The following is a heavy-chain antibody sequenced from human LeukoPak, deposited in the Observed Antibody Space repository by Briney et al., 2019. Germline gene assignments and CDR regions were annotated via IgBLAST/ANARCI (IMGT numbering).Heavy chain of an antibody. CDR1: GYTFTGYY. D-gene: IGHD1-7*01. J-gene: IGHJ4*02. CDR3: ARELELLGFDY. Sequence: ASVKVSCKASGYTFTGYYMHWVRQAPGQGLEWMGWINPDSGGTNYAQKFQGRVTMTRDTSICTAYMELSGLRSDDTAVYYCARELELLGFDYWGQGSLVTVSS. V-gene: IGHV1-2*02. CDR2: INPDSGGT.